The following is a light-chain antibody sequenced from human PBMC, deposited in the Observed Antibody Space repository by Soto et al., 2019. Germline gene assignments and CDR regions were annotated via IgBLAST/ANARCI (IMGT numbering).Light chain of an antibody. V-gene: IGKV1-39*01. CDR1: QTVTTY. J-gene: IGKJ3*01. Sequence: DIQMPQSPSSLSASVGDRVTITCRARQTVTTYLNLYQQKPGEAPKLLIYAACTLHTGVPSRFSCSGSGTDFTLNITGLQPEDFATYFCQQSYSTSFTCGPETTVHIK. CDR3: QQSYSTSFT. CDR2: AAC.